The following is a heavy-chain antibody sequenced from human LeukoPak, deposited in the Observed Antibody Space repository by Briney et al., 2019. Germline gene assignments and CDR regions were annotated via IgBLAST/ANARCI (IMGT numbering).Heavy chain of an antibody. CDR2: IYYSGST. V-gene: IGHV4-31*03. CDR1: GGSISSGGYY. D-gene: IGHD3-3*01. J-gene: IGHJ5*02. Sequence: SQTLSLTCTVSGGSISSGGYYWSWIRQHPGKGLEWIGYIYYSGSTYYNPSLKSRVTISVDTSKNQFSLKLSSVTAADTAVYYCARGKLRTYDFWSGYSNWFDPWGQGTLVTVSS. CDR3: ARGKLRTYDFWSGYSNWFDP.